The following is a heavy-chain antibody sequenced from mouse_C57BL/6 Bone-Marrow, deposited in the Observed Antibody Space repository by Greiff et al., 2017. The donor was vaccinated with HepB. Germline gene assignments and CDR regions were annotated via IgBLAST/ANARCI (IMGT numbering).Heavy chain of an antibody. D-gene: IGHD2-5*01. Sequence: DVKLVESGGGLVQPGGSLKLSCAASGFTFSDYYMYWVRQTPEKRLEWVAYISNGGGSTYYPDTVKGRFTISRDNAKNTLYLQMSRLKSEDTAMYYCARHTSNYGWFAYWGQGTLVTVSA. J-gene: IGHJ3*01. CDR1: GFTFSDYY. CDR2: ISNGGGST. CDR3: ARHTSNYGWFAY. V-gene: IGHV5-12*01.